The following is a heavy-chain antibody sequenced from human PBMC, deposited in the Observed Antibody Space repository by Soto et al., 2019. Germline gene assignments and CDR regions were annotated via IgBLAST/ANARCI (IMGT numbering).Heavy chain of an antibody. Sequence: ASVKVSCKASGGTLSSYAISWVRQAPGQGLEWMGGIIPIFGTANYAQKFQGRVTITADESTSTAYMELSSLRSEDTAVYYCARVDGYNYGNWFDPWGQGTLVTVSS. CDR1: GGTLSSYA. CDR2: IIPIFGTA. J-gene: IGHJ5*02. CDR3: ARVDGYNYGNWFDP. D-gene: IGHD5-12*01. V-gene: IGHV1-69*13.